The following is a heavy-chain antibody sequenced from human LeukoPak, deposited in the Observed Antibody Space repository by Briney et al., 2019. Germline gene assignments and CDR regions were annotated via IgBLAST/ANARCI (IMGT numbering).Heavy chain of an antibody. CDR1: GYTFTSYD. V-gene: IGHV1-8*03. CDR3: ARESLDFWSGYPSYMDV. CDR2: MNPNSGNT. Sequence: ASVKVPCKASGYTFTSYDINWVRQATGQGLEWMGWMNPNSGNTGYAQKFQGRVTITRNTSISTAYMELSSLRSEDTAVYYCARESLDFWSGYPSYMDVWGKGTTVTVSS. J-gene: IGHJ6*03. D-gene: IGHD3-3*01.